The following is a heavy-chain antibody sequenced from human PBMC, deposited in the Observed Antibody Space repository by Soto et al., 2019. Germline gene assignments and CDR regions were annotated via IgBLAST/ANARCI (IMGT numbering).Heavy chain of an antibody. CDR1: GGTFSSYA. D-gene: IGHD2-15*01. V-gene: IGHV1-69*01. Sequence: QVQLVQCGAEVKKPGSSVKVSCKASGGTFSSYAISWVRQAPGQGLEWMGGIIPIFGTANYAQKFQGRVTITADESTSTAYMELSSLRSEDTAVYYCARDLGCSGGSCYSAPTHNWFDPWGQGPLVTVSS. CDR2: IIPIFGTA. CDR3: ARDLGCSGGSCYSAPTHNWFDP. J-gene: IGHJ5*02.